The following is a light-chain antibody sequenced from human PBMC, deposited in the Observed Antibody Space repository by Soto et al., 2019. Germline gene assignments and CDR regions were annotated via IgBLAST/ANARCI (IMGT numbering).Light chain of an antibody. CDR1: QSISSY. CDR2: AAS. CDR3: LQHNSYPLT. Sequence: DIQMTQSPSSLSASVGDRVTITCRASQSISSYLNWYQQKPGKAPKLLTYAASSLQSGVPSRFSGSGSGTDFTLTISSLQPEDFATYYCLQHNSYPLTFGPGTKVDIK. V-gene: IGKV1-39*01. J-gene: IGKJ3*01.